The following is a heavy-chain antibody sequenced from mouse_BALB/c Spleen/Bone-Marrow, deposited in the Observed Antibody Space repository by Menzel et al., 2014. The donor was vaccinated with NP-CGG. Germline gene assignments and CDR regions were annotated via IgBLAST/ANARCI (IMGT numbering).Heavy chain of an antibody. J-gene: IGHJ2*01. CDR3: ARVSYDYFDY. CDR2: ISDGGSYT. Sequence: EVKLVESGGGLVKPGGSLKLSCAASGFTFSDYYMYWVRQTPEKRLEWVATISDGGSYTYYPDSVKGRFTISRDNSKNILYLKMSSLKSEDSAMYYCARVSYDYFDYWGQGTTLTVSS. D-gene: IGHD2-4*01. V-gene: IGHV5-4*02. CDR1: GFTFSDYY.